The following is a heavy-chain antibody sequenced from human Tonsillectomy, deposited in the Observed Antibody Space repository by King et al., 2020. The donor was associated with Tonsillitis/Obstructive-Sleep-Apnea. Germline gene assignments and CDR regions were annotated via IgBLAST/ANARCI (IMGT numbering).Heavy chain of an antibody. Sequence: QLQESGPGLVKPSQTLSLTCTVSGGSISSGGYYWSWIRQHPGKGLEWIGYIYYSGSTYYNPSLKSRVTISVDTSKNQFSLKLSSVTAADTAVYYCARDKAEGGGLLLAYFDYWGQGTLVTVSS. V-gene: IGHV4-31*03. CDR1: GGSISSGGYY. CDR2: IYYSGST. J-gene: IGHJ4*02. CDR3: ARDKAEGGGLLLAYFDY. D-gene: IGHD2-8*02.